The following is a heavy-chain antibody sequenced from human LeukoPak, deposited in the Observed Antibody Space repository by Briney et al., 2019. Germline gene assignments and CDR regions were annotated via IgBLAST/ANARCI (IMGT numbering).Heavy chain of an antibody. CDR2: INHSGST. CDR1: GGSISNYY. Sequence: SETLSLTCSVSGGSISNYYWSWIRQPPGKGLEWIGEINHSGSTNYNPSLKSRVTISVDTPKNQFSLKLSSVTAADTAVYYCARVNIVATTYDYWGQGTLVTVSS. D-gene: IGHD5-12*01. V-gene: IGHV4-34*01. J-gene: IGHJ4*02. CDR3: ARVNIVATTYDY.